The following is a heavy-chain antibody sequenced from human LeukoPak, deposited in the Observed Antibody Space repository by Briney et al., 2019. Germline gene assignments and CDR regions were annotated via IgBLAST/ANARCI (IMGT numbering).Heavy chain of an antibody. CDR2: IIPIFGTA. Sequence: ASVKVSCKASGGTFSSYAISWVRQAPGQGLEWMGRIIPIFGTANYAQKFQGRVTITADKSTSTAYMELSSLRSEDTAVYYCARDLAYCGGDCYPGGDYWGQGTLATVSS. CDR1: GGTFSSYA. J-gene: IGHJ4*02. V-gene: IGHV1-69*06. CDR3: ARDLAYCGGDCYPGGDY. D-gene: IGHD2-21*02.